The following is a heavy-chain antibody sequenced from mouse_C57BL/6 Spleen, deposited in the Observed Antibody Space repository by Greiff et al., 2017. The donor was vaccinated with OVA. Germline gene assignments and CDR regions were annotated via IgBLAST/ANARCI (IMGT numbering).Heavy chain of an antibody. V-gene: IGHV10-1*01. J-gene: IGHJ4*01. CDR3: GRQDYGSSLYAMDY. D-gene: IGHD1-1*01. CDR1: GFSFNTYA. Sequence: EVKLVESGGGLVQPKGSLKLSCAASGFSFNTYAMNWVRQAPGKGLEWVARIRSKSNNYATYYADSVKDRFTISRDDSESMLYLQMNNLKTEDTAMYYCGRQDYGSSLYAMDYWGQGTSVTVSS. CDR2: IRSKSNNYAT.